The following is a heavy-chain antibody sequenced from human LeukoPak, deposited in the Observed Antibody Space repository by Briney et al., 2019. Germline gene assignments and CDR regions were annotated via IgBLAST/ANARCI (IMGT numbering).Heavy chain of an antibody. CDR3: ANHREYNFGYFDY. CDR2: VSSGSTYM. V-gene: IGHV3-21*04. CDR1: GFTFSNYS. Sequence: GGSLRLSCAASGFTFSNYSMNWVRQAPGKGLEWVSSVSSGSTYMYYADSVKGRFTISRDNSKNIVYLQMNSLRAEDTAAYYCANHREYNFGYFDYWGQGTLVTVSS. J-gene: IGHJ4*02. D-gene: IGHD1-20*01.